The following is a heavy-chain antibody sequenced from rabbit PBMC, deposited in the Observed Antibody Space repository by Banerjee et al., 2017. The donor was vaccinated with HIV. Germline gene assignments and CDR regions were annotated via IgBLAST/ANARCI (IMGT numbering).Heavy chain of an antibody. D-gene: IGHD4-1*01. CDR1: FSSSYW. Sequence: FSSSYWIYWVRQAPGKGLEWIACIYAGSSGSTYYASWAKGRFTISKTSWTTVTLQMTSLTAADTATYLCARDLAGVIGWNFNLWGPGTLVTVS. CDR3: ARDLAGVIGWNFNL. J-gene: IGHJ4*01. CDR2: IYAGSSGST. V-gene: IGHV1S45*01.